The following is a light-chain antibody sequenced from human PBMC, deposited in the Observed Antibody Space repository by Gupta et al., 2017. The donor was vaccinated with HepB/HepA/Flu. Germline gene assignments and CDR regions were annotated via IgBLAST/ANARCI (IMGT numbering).Light chain of an antibody. CDR2: RNN. V-gene: IGLV1-47*01. CDR3: AAWFQSLRAWV. J-gene: IGLJ3*02. CDR1: SSNIGSNY. Sequence: QSVLTQPPSASGTPGQRVTISCSGSSSNIGSNYVYWFQHLPGTAPKLLIFRNNQRPSGVPDRFSGSNYGTSASLAISGLRSEDEADYYCAAWFQSLRAWVFGGGTKLTVL.